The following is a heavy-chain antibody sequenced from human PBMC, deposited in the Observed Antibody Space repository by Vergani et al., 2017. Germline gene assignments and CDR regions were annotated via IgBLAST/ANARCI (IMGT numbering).Heavy chain of an antibody. Sequence: QVQLVQSGAEVKKPGSSVKVSCKASGGTFSSYAISWVRQAPGQGLEWMGRIIPILGIANYAQKFQGRVTITADKSTSTAYMELSSLRSEDTAVYYCASMLVYGDYPSPIDDWGQGTLVTVSS. V-gene: IGHV1-69*04. CDR1: GGTFSSYA. D-gene: IGHD4-17*01. CDR3: ASMLVYGDYPSPIDD. J-gene: IGHJ4*02. CDR2: IIPILGIA.